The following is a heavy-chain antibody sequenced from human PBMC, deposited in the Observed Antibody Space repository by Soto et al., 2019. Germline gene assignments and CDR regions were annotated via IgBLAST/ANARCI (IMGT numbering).Heavy chain of an antibody. D-gene: IGHD7-27*01. J-gene: IGHJ4*02. CDR1: GFTFSSYA. CDR3: AKDWAGY. CDR2: ISGSGVNT. V-gene: IGHV3-23*01. Sequence: EVQLLESGGGLVQRGGSLRLSCAASGFTFSSYAMSWVRQAPGKGLEWISTISGSGVNTHYSDSVKGRFTISRDNSKNTQHLQMNSLRAEDTAVYYCAKDWAGYWGQGTPVIVSS.